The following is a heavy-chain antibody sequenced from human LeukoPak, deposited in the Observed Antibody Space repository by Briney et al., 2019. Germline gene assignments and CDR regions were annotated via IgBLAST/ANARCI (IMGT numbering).Heavy chain of an antibody. CDR1: GGSISSGDYY. V-gene: IGHV4-30-4*01. J-gene: IGHJ4*02. CDR2: IYYSGST. D-gene: IGHD5-12*01. Sequence: SETLSLTCTVSGGSISSGDYYWSWIRQPPGKGLEWIGYIYYSGSTHYNPSLKSRVIISVDTSKNQFSLKLTSVTAADTAVYYCARGRRGYAVDYWGQGTLVTVSS. CDR3: ARGRRGYAVDY.